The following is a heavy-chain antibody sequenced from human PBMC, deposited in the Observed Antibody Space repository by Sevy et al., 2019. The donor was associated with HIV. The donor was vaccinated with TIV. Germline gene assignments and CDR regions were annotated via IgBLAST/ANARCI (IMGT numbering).Heavy chain of an antibody. J-gene: IGHJ4*02. CDR2: ITDSGGST. V-gene: IGHV3-23*01. CDR3: AKESSGELLSVGETPYYCDY. D-gene: IGHD3-10*01. CDR1: GFTFSNYA. Sequence: GGSLRLSCAASGFTFSNYAMTWVRQAPGKGLEWVSSITDSGGSTYYADSGKGRFTISRDNSKNTLDLQMSSLRADDTVVYYCAKESSGELLSVGETPYYCDYWGQGTLVTVSS.